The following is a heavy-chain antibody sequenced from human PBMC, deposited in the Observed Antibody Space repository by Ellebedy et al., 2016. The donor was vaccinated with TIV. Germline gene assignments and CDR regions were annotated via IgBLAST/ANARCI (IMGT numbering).Heavy chain of an antibody. CDR1: GFTFDDYA. J-gene: IGHJ6*02. V-gene: IGHV3-9*03. Sequence: SLKISCAASGFTFDDYAMHWVRQAPGKGLEWVSGISWNSGSIGYAGSVKGRFTISRDNAKNSLYLQMNSLRAEDMALYYCAKGSHYYGSGTFYGMDVWGQGTTVTVSS. D-gene: IGHD3-10*01. CDR2: ISWNSGSI. CDR3: AKGSHYYGSGTFYGMDV.